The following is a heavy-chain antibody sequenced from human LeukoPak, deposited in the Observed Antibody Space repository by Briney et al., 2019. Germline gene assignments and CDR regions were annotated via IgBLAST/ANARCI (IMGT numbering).Heavy chain of an antibody. CDR3: ARYIIFRRIAARPQCAFDI. D-gene: IGHD6-6*01. J-gene: IGHJ3*02. Sequence: SETLSLTCTVSGGSISSSSYYWGWIRQPPGKGLEWIGSIYYSGSTYYNPSLKSRVTISVDTSKNQFSLKLSSVTAADTAVYYCARYIIFRRIAARPQCAFDIWGQGTMVTVSS. V-gene: IGHV4-39*07. CDR1: GGSISSSSYY. CDR2: IYYSGST.